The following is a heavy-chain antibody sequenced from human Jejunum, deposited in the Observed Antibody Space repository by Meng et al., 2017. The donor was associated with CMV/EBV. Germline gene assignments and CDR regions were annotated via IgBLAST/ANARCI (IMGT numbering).Heavy chain of an antibody. CDR1: GFTFSNFA. CDR3: ATQSSSWYRGWFDP. Sequence: GFTFSNFAMHWVRQAPGKGVEWVATVSYDGNNKYYGDSVRGRFSVSRDNSKNTLYLQMNSLKADDTATYYCATQSSSWYRGWFDPWGQGALVTVSS. D-gene: IGHD6-13*01. J-gene: IGHJ5*02. CDR2: VSYDGNNK. V-gene: IGHV3-30*04.